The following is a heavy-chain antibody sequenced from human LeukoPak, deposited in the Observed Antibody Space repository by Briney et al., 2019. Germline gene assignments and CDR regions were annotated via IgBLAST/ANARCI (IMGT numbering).Heavy chain of an antibody. J-gene: IGHJ4*02. Sequence: GGSLRLSCAASGFTFSSYAMSWVRQAPGKGLEWVSAISGSGGSTYYADSVKGRFTISRDNSKNTLYLQMNSLRAEDTAVYYCARDRNMVRGVPPSDYWGQGTLVTVSS. CDR3: ARDRNMVRGVPPSDY. CDR2: ISGSGGST. V-gene: IGHV3-23*01. D-gene: IGHD3-10*01. CDR1: GFTFSSYA.